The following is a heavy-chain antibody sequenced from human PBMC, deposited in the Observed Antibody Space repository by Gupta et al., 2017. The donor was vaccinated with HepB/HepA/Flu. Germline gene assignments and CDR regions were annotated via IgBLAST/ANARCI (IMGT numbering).Heavy chain of an antibody. V-gene: IGHV3-33*01. J-gene: IGHJ4*02. CDR2: IWYDGSNK. Sequence: QVQLVESGGGVVQPGRSLRLSCAASGFTFSSYGMHWVRQAPGKGLEWVAVIWYDGSNKYYADSVKGRFTISRDNSKNTLYLQMNSLRAEDTAVYYCARDKYSSSSSLDYWGQGTLVTVSS. D-gene: IGHD6-6*01. CDR1: GFTFSSYG. CDR3: ARDKYSSSSSLDY.